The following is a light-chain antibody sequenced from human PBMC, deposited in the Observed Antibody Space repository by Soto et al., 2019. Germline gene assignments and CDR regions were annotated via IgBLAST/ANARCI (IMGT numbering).Light chain of an antibody. Sequence: QSALTQPRSVSGSPGQSVTISCTGTSSDVGGYNYVSWYQQHPGKAPKLMIYDVSKRPSEVPDRFSGSKSGNTASLTISGLQAEDEADYYCCSYAGSFWVFGTGTKLTVL. J-gene: IGLJ1*01. CDR3: CSYAGSFWV. CDR1: SSDVGGYNY. V-gene: IGLV2-11*01. CDR2: DVS.